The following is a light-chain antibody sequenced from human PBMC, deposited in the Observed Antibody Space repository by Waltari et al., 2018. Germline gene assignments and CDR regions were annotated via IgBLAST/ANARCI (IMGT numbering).Light chain of an antibody. V-gene: IGKV1-5*01. CDR2: DAS. Sequence: DIQMTQSPSTLSASVGDSVTITCRASQTIDNYLAWYQQKPGEAPKVMIYDASTLETGVPSRFSGSGFGTEFTLTISSLQPDDFATYYCQQYDSFSPWTFGQGTKVDIK. J-gene: IGKJ1*01. CDR3: QQYDSFSPWT. CDR1: QTIDNY.